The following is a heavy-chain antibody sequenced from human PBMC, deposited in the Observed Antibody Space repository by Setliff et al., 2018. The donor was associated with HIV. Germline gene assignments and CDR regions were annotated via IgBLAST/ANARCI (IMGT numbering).Heavy chain of an antibody. CDR2: INHSGST. CDR3: ARQDYYYDSSGYYRWWEPFSWYFDL. Sequence: PSETLSLTCAVYGGSFSGYYWSWIRQPPGKGLEWIGEINHSGSTNYNPSLKSRVTISVDTSKNQFSLKLSSVTAADTAVYYCARQDYYYDSSGYYRWWEPFSWYFDLWGRSTLVTVSS. CDR1: GGSFSGYY. D-gene: IGHD3-22*01. J-gene: IGHJ2*01. V-gene: IGHV4-34*01.